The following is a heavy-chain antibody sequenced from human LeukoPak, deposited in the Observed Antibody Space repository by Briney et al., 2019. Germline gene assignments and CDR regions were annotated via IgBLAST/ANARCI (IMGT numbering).Heavy chain of an antibody. D-gene: IGHD5-24*01. Sequence: GGSLRLSCAASGFTFSDYSINWVRQAPGKGLEWISYIGIDSGNTNYADSVKGRFTISGDKAKNSLYLQMNSLRVEDTAVYYCARDYKYAFDNWGQGTLVTVSS. CDR3: ARDYKYAFDN. V-gene: IGHV3-48*01. CDR2: IGIDSGNT. CDR1: GFTFSDYS. J-gene: IGHJ4*02.